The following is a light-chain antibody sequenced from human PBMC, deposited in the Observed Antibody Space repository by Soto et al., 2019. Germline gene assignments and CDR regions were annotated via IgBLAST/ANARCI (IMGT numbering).Light chain of an antibody. CDR2: DAS. V-gene: IGKV3-11*01. Sequence: EVVLTQSPATLSLSPGETATLSCRASHNVDIYLAWYQQKPGQAPRLLIYDASNRATGIPARFSGSGSGTGFTLTIICLEPEDSAVYYCQQRKRWPPLTFGQGTRLE. CDR3: QQRKRWPPLT. J-gene: IGKJ5*01. CDR1: HNVDIY.